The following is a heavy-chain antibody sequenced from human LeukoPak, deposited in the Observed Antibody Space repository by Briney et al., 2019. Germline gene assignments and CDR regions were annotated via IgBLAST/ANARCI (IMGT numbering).Heavy chain of an antibody. D-gene: IGHD3-22*01. V-gene: IGHV1-18*01. CDR2: ISAYNGNT. CDR3: ARDTRNYYDSSGQKVVDY. J-gene: IGHJ4*02. Sequence: GASVKVSCKASGYTFTSYGISWVRQAPGQGLEWMGWISAYNGNTNYAQKLQGRVTMTTDTSTSTAYMELRSLRSDDTAVYYCARDTRNYYDSSGQKVVDYWGQGTLVTVSS. CDR1: GYTFTSYG.